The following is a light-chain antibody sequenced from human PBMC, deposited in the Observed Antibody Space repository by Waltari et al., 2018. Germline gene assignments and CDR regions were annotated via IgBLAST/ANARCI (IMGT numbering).Light chain of an antibody. CDR3: SSYTSSSTRV. J-gene: IGLJ3*02. CDR1: SSDVGGYNY. Sequence: QSALTQPASMSGSPGQSITISCTGTSSDVGGYNYVSWYQQHPGKAPKLMIYEVSNRPSGVSNRVAGSKSGNTASLTISGLQAEDEADYYCSSYTSSSTRVFGGGTKLTVL. V-gene: IGLV2-14*01. CDR2: EVS.